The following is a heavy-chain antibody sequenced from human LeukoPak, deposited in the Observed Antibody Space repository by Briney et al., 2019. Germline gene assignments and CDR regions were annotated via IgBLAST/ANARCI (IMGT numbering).Heavy chain of an antibody. D-gene: IGHD4-17*01. V-gene: IGHV1-3*01. CDR3: ATLYGDYVEWFDP. CDR1: GYTFTSYA. CDR2: INAGNGNT. J-gene: IGHJ5*02. Sequence: ASVKVSCKASGYTFTSYAMHWVRQAPGQRLEWMGWINAGNGNTKYSQKFQGRVTITRDTSASTAYMELSSLRSEDTAVYYCATLYGDYVEWFDPWGQGTLVTVSS.